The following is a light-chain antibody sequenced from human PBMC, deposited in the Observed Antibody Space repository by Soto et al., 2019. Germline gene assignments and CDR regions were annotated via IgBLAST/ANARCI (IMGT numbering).Light chain of an antibody. J-gene: IGKJ3*01. CDR2: AAS. V-gene: IGKV1-27*01. CDR1: QDINNY. CDR3: QRYNTGPPVT. Sequence: DIQMTQSPSSLSASVGDIVTITCRASQDINNYLAWYQQKPGKPPKLLIYAASTLQSWVPSRFSGGGSGTDFTLTINSLQPEDVATYYCQRYNTGPPVTFGPGTKV.